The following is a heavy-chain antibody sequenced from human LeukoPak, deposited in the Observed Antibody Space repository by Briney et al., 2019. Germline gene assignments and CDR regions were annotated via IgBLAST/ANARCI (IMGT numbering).Heavy chain of an antibody. CDR3: ARGRAFACSSTSCPGRADNWFDP. V-gene: IGHV4-34*01. D-gene: IGHD2-2*01. CDR2: INHSGST. J-gene: IGHJ5*02. Sequence: KPSETLSLTCAVYGGSFSGYYWSWIRQPPGKGLEWIGEINHSGSTNYNPSLKSRVTISVDTSKNQFSLRLSSVTAADTAVYYCARGRAFACSSTSCPGRADNWFDPWGQGTLVTVSS. CDR1: GGSFSGYY.